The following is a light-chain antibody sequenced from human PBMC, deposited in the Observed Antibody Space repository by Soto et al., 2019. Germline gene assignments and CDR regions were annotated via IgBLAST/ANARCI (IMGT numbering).Light chain of an antibody. CDR1: QSLVYSDGNTY. J-gene: IGKJ1*01. CDR2: NVS. CDR3: MQGTHWPPT. Sequence: DVVMTQSPLSLPVTLGQPASISCRSSQSLVYSDGNTYLDWFQQRPGQSPRRLIYNVSNRDSGVPDRFSGSGSGTDFTLKISRVEAEDVGVYYCMQGTHWPPTFGRGTKVEIK. V-gene: IGKV2-30*01.